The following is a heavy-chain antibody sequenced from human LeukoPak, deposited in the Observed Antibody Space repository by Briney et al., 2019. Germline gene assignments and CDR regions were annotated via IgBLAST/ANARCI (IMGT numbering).Heavy chain of an antibody. CDR2: INHSGST. CDR3: ARARPYLPDYYDSSGYYNY. D-gene: IGHD3-22*01. V-gene: IGHV4-34*01. CDR1: GGSFSGYY. Sequence: SETLSLTCAVYGGSFSGYYWSWIRQPPGKGLEWIGEINHSGSTNYNPSLKSRVTISVDTSKNQLSLKLSSVTAADTAVYYCARARPYLPDYYDSSGYYNYWGQGTLVTVSS. J-gene: IGHJ4*02.